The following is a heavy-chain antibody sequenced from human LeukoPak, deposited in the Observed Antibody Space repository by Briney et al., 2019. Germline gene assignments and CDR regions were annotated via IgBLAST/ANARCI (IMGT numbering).Heavy chain of an antibody. CDR2: IYYSGSI. Sequence: PSETLSLTCTVSGGSISSYYWSWIRQPPGKGLEWIGYIYYSGSINYNPSLKSRVTISVDTSKNQFSLKLSSVTAADTAVYYCASLYGSGNPWGQGTLVTVSS. CDR3: ASLYGSGNP. J-gene: IGHJ5*02. D-gene: IGHD3-10*01. V-gene: IGHV4-59*01. CDR1: GGSISSYY.